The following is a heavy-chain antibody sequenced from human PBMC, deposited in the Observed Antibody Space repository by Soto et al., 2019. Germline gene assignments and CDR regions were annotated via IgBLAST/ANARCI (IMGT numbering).Heavy chain of an antibody. CDR3: ATRAVAHTIPYFDF. CDR2: ISSRGDGP. CDR1: GFTFRNYD. D-gene: IGHD6-19*01. J-gene: IGHJ4*02. V-gene: IGHV3-23*01. Sequence: GGFLRLSCAASGFTFRNYDMSWVRKDPGKGLEWVSAISSRGDGPYYTESVRGRFTISRDNSKNTLYLQMNSLRVEDTAVYYYATRAVAHTIPYFDFWGQGTLVTVSS.